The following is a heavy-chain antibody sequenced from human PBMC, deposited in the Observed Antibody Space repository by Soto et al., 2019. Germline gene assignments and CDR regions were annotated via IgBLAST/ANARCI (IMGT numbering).Heavy chain of an antibody. CDR2: IRGSGKYT. D-gene: IGHD3-16*01. J-gene: IGHJ4*02. V-gene: IGHV3-23*01. Sequence: EVQLLESGGALVQPGGSLRLSCAASGFTFSSYAMNWVRQAPGKGLEWVSGIRGSGKYTYYADSVTGRCTISRDSSKNTLYLQMNSTRAEDTAVYYCAKDREGYMMGVDYWGQGTLVTVSS. CDR1: GFTFSSYA. CDR3: AKDREGYMMGVDY.